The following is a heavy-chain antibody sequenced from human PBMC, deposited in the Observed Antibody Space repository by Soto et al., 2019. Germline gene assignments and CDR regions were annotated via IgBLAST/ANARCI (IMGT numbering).Heavy chain of an antibody. J-gene: IGHJ6*02. V-gene: IGHV3-30-3*01. Sequence: QVQLVESGGGVVQPGRSLRLSCAASGFTLSDFAMHWVRQAPGKGLEWVALIANDGGYQHYGDSVKGRFTISRDNSKHMLYLQMTSLRVEDTAVYYCARAMPGMDVWGPGTTVTVSS. CDR3: ARAMPGMDV. CDR1: GFTLSDFA. CDR2: IANDGGYQ. D-gene: IGHD2-2*01.